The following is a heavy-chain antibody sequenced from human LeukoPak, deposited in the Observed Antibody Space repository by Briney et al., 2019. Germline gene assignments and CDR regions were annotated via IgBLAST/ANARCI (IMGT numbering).Heavy chain of an antibody. CDR3: ARDTEAQSNWFDP. CDR1: GYTFTGYY. Sequence: ASVKVSCKASGYTFTGYYMHWVRQAPGQGLEWMGWINPNSGGTNYAQKFQGRVTMTRDTSISTAYMELSRLRSDDTAVYYCARDTEAQSNWFDPWGQGTLVTVSS. D-gene: IGHD1-14*01. V-gene: IGHV1-2*02. J-gene: IGHJ5*02. CDR2: INPNSGGT.